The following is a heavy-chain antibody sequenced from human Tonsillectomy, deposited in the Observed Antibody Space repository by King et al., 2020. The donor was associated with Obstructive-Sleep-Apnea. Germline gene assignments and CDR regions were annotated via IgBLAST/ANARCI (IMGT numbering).Heavy chain of an antibody. CDR3: AKEGRYCSGGSCLDY. V-gene: IGHV3-43D*03. CDR1: GFTFDDYA. Sequence: VQLVESGGVVVQPGGSLRLSCAASGFTFDDYAMHWVRQAPGKGLEWVSLISWDGGSTYYADSVKGRFTISRDNSKNSLYLQMNSLRAEDTALYYCAKEGRYCSGGSCLDYWGQGTLVTVYS. J-gene: IGHJ4*02. D-gene: IGHD2-15*01. CDR2: ISWDGGST.